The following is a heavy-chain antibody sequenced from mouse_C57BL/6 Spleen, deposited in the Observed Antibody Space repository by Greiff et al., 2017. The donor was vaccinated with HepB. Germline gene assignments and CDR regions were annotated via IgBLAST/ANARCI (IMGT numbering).Heavy chain of an antibody. J-gene: IGHJ4*01. CDR3: ARGDYYGSPYYAMDY. Sequence: VQLQQSGAELVKPGASVKISCKASGYAFSSYWMNWVKQRPGKGLEWIGQIYPGDGDTNYNGKFKGKATLTADKSSSTAYMQLSSLTSEDSAVYFCARGDYYGSPYYAMDYWGQGTPVTVSS. V-gene: IGHV1-80*01. D-gene: IGHD1-1*01. CDR2: IYPGDGDT. CDR1: GYAFSSYW.